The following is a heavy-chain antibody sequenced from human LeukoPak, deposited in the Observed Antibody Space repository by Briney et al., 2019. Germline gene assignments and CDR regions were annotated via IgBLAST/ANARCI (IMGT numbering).Heavy chain of an antibody. CDR2: IIPIFGTA. CDR3: ARDGDDILTGYYKAPLDY. D-gene: IGHD3-9*01. Sequence: SVKVSCKASGGTFSSYAISWVRQAPGQGLEWMGGIIPIFGTANYAQKFQGRVTITADESTSTAYMELSSLRSEDTAVYYCARDGDDILTGYYKAPLDYWGQGTLVTVSS. V-gene: IGHV1-69*01. J-gene: IGHJ4*02. CDR1: GGTFSSYA.